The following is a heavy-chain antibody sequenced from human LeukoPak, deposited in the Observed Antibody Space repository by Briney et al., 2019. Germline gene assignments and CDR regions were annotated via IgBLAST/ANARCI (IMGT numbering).Heavy chain of an antibody. D-gene: IGHD3-16*02. Sequence: ASVKVSCKASGYTFTGYYMHWVRQAPGQGLEWMGWINPNSGGTDYAQKFQGRVTMTRDTSISTAYMELSRLRSDDTAVYYCARLPEMITFGGVIAHSGGDYWGQGTLVTVSS. CDR3: ARLPEMITFGGVIAHSGGDY. CDR2: INPNSGGT. J-gene: IGHJ4*02. V-gene: IGHV1-2*02. CDR1: GYTFTGYY.